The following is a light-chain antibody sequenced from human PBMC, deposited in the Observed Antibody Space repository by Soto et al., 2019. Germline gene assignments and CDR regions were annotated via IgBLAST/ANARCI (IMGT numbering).Light chain of an antibody. J-gene: IGKJ5*01. CDR3: QQYNKWPPIT. CDR1: QSVSSSY. Sequence: IVGTKSPGTLSLSPGERATLSCRASQSVSSSYLAWYQQKPGQAPRLLIYGASSRATGIPDRFSGSGSGTDFTLTISRLEPEDFAVYYCQQYNKWPPITFGQGTRLEIK. CDR2: GAS. V-gene: IGKV3-20*01.